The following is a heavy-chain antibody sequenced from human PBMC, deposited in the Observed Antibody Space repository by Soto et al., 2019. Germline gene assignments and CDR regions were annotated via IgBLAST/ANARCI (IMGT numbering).Heavy chain of an antibody. CDR2: IYWDDDK. Sequence: QITLKESSPTLVKPTQTLTLTCTFSGFSFTTPGVGVGWIRQPPGKALESLALIYWDDDKRYSPSLKSRLTIAKDTSKNQVVLTLTNMDPVDTATYYCAHKHLATAGYCFDYWGQGTLVTVSS. V-gene: IGHV2-5*02. J-gene: IGHJ4*02. CDR1: GFSFTTPGVG. CDR3: AHKHLATAGYCFDY. D-gene: IGHD6-13*01.